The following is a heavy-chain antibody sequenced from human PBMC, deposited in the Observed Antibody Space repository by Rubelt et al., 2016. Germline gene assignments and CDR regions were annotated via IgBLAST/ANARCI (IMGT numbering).Heavy chain of an antibody. J-gene: IGHJ5*02. CDR3: ARVSGTTNNWFDP. CDR1: GYTFTSYG. Sequence: QVQLVQSGAEVKKPGASVKVSCKASGYTFTSYGISWVRPAPGQGLEWMGWISAYNGNTNYAQKVRGRVTNTTDTSTSTAYMELRGLRSDDTAVYYCARVSGTTNNWFDPWGQGTLVTVSS. D-gene: IGHD1-1*01. CDR2: ISAYNGNT. V-gene: IGHV1-18*01.